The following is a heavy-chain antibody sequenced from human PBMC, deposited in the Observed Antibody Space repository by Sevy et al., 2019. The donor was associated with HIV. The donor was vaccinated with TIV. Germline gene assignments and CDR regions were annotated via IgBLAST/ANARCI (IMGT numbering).Heavy chain of an antibody. Sequence: GGSLRLSCVASGFPFSAYTMNWVRQAPGRGLEWVSSISDRSNYIYYADSLQGRFTISRDNPKNSLYLEMNSLRCDDTAVYYCARGKTYGDYAGYFDYWGQGTLVTVSS. V-gene: IGHV3-21*01. CDR2: ISDRSNYI. CDR1: GFPFSAYT. CDR3: ARGKTYGDYAGYFDY. J-gene: IGHJ4*02. D-gene: IGHD4-17*01.